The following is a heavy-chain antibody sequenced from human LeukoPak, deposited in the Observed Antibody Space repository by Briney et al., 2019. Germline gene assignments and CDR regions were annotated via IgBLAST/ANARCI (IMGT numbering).Heavy chain of an antibody. CDR1: GYTLTELS. Sequence: ASVKVSCKVSGYTLTELSMHWVRQAPGKGLEWMGGFDPEDGETIYAQKFQGRVTMTEDTSTDTAYMELSSLRSEDTAVYCCATGFDGDYAFDYWGQGTLVTVSS. CDR2: FDPEDGET. D-gene: IGHD4-17*01. J-gene: IGHJ4*02. CDR3: ATGFDGDYAFDY. V-gene: IGHV1-24*01.